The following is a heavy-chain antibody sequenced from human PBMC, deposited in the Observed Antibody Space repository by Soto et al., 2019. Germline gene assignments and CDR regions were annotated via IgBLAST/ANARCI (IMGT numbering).Heavy chain of an antibody. Sequence: QVQLVESGGGVVQPGRSLRLSCAASGFTFSSYAMQWVRQAPSKGLEWVAVMSYDGSNKYYADSVKGRFTISRDNSKNTLYLQMNSLRAEDTAVYYCARFKGCSGGSCYPYFDYWGQGTLVTVSS. D-gene: IGHD2-15*01. CDR2: MSYDGSNK. CDR3: ARFKGCSGGSCYPYFDY. CDR1: GFTFSSYA. J-gene: IGHJ4*02. V-gene: IGHV3-30-3*01.